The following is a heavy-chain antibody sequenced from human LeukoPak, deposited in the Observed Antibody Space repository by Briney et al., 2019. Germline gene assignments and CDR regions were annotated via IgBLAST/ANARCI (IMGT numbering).Heavy chain of an antibody. CDR1: GYTFTSYG. V-gene: IGHV1-8*02. J-gene: IGHJ5*02. CDR3: AREGEKLLWFGSLRGRNWFDP. Sequence: GASVKVSCKASGYTFTSYGISWVRQAPGQGLEWMGWMNPNSGNTGYAQKFQGRVTMTRNTSISTAYMELSSLRSEDTAVYYCAREGEKLLWFGSLRGRNWFDPWGQGTLVTVSS. CDR2: MNPNSGNT. D-gene: IGHD3-10*01.